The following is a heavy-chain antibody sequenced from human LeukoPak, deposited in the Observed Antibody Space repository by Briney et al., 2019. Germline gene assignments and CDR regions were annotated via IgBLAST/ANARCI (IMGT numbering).Heavy chain of an antibody. D-gene: IGHD5-24*01. CDR2: IKHDGSDK. Sequence: GGSLRLSCAASGFTFSSYWMSWARQAPGKGLEWVASIKHDGSDKYYVDSVKGRFTVSRDNAKNSLYLQMNSLRAEDTAVYYCARDFGYKGVWYYYYMDVWGQGTTVTVSS. J-gene: IGHJ6*03. V-gene: IGHV3-7*03. CDR1: GFTFSSYW. CDR3: ARDFGYKGVWYYYYMDV.